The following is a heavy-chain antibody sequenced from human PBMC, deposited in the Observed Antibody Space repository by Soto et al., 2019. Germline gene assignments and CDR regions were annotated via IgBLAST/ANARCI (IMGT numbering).Heavy chain of an antibody. J-gene: IGHJ6*02. CDR1: GFTFSSYA. D-gene: IGHD3-10*01. V-gene: IGHV3-23*01. CDR2: ISGSGGST. CDR3: ARSGRPYYYYGMDV. Sequence: GGSLRLSCAASGFTFSSYAMSWVRQAPGKGLEWVSAISGSGGSTYCADSVKGRFTISRDNSKNTLYLQMNSLRAEDTAVYYCARSGRPYYYYGMDVWGQGTTVTVSS.